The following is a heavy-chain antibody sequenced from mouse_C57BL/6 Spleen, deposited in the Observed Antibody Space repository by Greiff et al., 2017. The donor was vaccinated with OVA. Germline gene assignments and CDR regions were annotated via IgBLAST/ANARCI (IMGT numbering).Heavy chain of an antibody. CDR3: AKRGVTTVVPYYFDY. V-gene: IGHV1-4*01. CDR1: GYTFTSYT. J-gene: IGHJ2*01. Sequence: VQLQQSGAELARPGASVKMSCKASGYTFTSYTMHWVKQRPGQGLEWIGYINPSSGYTKYNQKFKDKATLTADKSSSTAYMQLSSLTSEDSAVYDCAKRGVTTVVPYYFDYWGQGTTLTVSS. D-gene: IGHD1-1*01. CDR2: INPSSGYT.